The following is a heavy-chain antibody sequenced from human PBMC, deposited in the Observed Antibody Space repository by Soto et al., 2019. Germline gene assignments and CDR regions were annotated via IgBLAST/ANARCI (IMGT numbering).Heavy chain of an antibody. J-gene: IGHJ4*02. Sequence: GYLGLGCASSGFAFSNYGILLVRQSPGKGLEWVAVIWYDGSNKYYADSVKGRFTISRDNSKNTLFLQMDSLRAEDTAVYYCAKFAGKGGPAAPIDSWRQGMLVTL. CDR3: AKFAGKGGPAAPIDS. CDR1: GFAFSNYG. D-gene: IGHD6-13*01. CDR2: IWYDGSNK. V-gene: IGHV3-33*06.